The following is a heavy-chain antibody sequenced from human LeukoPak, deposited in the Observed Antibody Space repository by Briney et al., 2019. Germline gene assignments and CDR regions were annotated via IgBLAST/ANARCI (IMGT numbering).Heavy chain of an antibody. Sequence: KTGESLKISCRTSGYSFTGYSIGWVRQMPGKGLEWMGTIYPGDSITKYSPPFQGHVTLSADKSTNTAYLQWSGLKASDTAIYYCARAYSYGSGSYYIAAFDIWGQGTMVTVSS. CDR1: GYSFTGYS. D-gene: IGHD3-10*01. CDR2: IYPGDSIT. CDR3: ARAYSYGSGSYYIAAFDI. J-gene: IGHJ3*02. V-gene: IGHV5-51*01.